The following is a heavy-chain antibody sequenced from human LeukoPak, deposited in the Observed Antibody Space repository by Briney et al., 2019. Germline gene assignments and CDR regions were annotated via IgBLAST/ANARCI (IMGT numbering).Heavy chain of an antibody. J-gene: IGHJ4*02. D-gene: IGHD3-22*01. CDR3: ARQRGYWDY. CDR1: GGSVSSGSYY. Sequence: SETLSLTCTVSGGSVSSGSYYWSWIRQPPGKGLEWIGYIYYSGSTNYNPSLKSRVTISVDTSKNQFSLKLSSVTAADTAVYYCARQRGYWDYWGQGTLVTVSS. CDR2: IYYSGST. V-gene: IGHV4-61*01.